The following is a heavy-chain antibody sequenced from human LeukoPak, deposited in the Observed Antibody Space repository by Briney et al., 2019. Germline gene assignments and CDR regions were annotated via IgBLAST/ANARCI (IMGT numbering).Heavy chain of an antibody. CDR3: TTPHSGSYFDY. CDR2: IKSKTDGRTT. J-gene: IGHJ4*02. Sequence: GGSLRLSCAASGFTFSNAWMSWVRQAPGKGLEWVGRIKSKTDGRTTDYAAPVKGRFTISRDDSKNTLYLQMNSLKTEDTAVYYCTTPHSGSYFDYWGQGTLVTVSS. V-gene: IGHV3-15*01. CDR1: GFTFSNAW. D-gene: IGHD1-26*01.